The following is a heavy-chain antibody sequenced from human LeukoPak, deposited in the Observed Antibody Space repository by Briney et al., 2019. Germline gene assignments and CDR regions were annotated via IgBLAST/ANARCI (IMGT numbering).Heavy chain of an antibody. CDR2: IYYSGST. CDR3: ARHGPPGITIFGVAPYNWFDP. V-gene: IGHV4-39*01. CDR1: GGSISRSSYY. J-gene: IGHJ5*02. Sequence: SETLSLTCTVSGGSISRSSYYWGWIRQPPGKGLEWIGSIYYSGSTYYNPSLKSRVTISVDTSKNQFSLKLSSVTAADTAVYYCARHGPPGITIFGVAPYNWFDPWGQGTLVTVSS. D-gene: IGHD3-3*01.